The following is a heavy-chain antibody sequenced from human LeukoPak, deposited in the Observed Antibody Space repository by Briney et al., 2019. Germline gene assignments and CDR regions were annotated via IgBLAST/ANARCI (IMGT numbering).Heavy chain of an antibody. CDR1: GGSISSSSYY. Sequence: PSETLSLTCTVPGGSISSSSYYWGWIRQPPGKGLEWIGSIYYSGSTYYNPSLKSRFTISVDTSKNQFSLKLSSVTAADTAVYYCARRNGPWLASFDYWGQGTLVTVSS. V-gene: IGHV4-39*01. J-gene: IGHJ4*02. D-gene: IGHD6-19*01. CDR3: ARRNGPWLASFDY. CDR2: IYYSGST.